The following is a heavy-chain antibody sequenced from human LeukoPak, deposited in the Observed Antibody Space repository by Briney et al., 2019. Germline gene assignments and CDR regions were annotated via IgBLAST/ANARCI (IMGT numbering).Heavy chain of an antibody. D-gene: IGHD5-18*01. CDR2: ISGSGGST. Sequence: GGSLRLSCAASGFTFSSYAMSWVRQAPGKGLEWVSTISGSGGSTYYADSVKGRFTVSRDNSKNTLCLQMNNLRAEDTAVYYCAKALAEYSFGRMFDYWGQGTLVTVSS. J-gene: IGHJ4*02. CDR3: AKALAEYSFGRMFDY. CDR1: GFTFSSYA. V-gene: IGHV3-23*01.